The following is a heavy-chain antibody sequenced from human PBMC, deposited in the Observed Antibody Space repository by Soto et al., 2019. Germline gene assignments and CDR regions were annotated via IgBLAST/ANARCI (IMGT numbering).Heavy chain of an antibody. D-gene: IGHD2-2*01. CDR2: IYYSGNI. CDR3: VRGMGFCSSTSCYPWFDP. V-gene: IGHV4-59*01. CDR1: GGSISSYY. Sequence: SETLSLTCTVSGGSISSYYCSWIRQPPGKGLEWIGYIYYSGNINYNPSLKSRVTILVDTSKNQFSLKLSSVTAADTAVYYCVRGMGFCSSTSCYPWFDPWGQGTLVTVSS. J-gene: IGHJ5*02.